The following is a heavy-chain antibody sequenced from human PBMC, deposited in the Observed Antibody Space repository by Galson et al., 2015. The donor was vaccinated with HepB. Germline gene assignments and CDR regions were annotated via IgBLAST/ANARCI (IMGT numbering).Heavy chain of an antibody. CDR2: INHSGST. CDR1: GGSFSGYY. V-gene: IGHV4-34*01. D-gene: IGHD3-16*01. CDR3: ARGPLIPSPSYDAFDI. J-gene: IGHJ3*02. Sequence: ETLSLTCAVYGGSFSGYYWSWIRQPPGKGLEWIGEINHSGSTNYNPSLKSRVTISVDTSKNQFSLKLSSVTAADTAVYYCARGPLIPSPSYDAFDIWGQGTMVTVSS.